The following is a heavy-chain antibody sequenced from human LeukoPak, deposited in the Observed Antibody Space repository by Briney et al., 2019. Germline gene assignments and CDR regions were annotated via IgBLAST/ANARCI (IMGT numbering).Heavy chain of an antibody. CDR1: GVTLSNYA. V-gene: IGHV3-23*01. Sequence: GGPLRLSCVASGVTLSNYAMSWARQAPGKGLEWVSGSSSSGSGGNTYYADSVKGRFTISRDSSRNPLFLHMNTLRAEDTALYYCANARTVGASYWYFDLWGRGTLVTVSS. J-gene: IGHJ2*01. CDR2: SSSSGSGGNT. CDR3: ANARTVGASYWYFDL. D-gene: IGHD1-26*01.